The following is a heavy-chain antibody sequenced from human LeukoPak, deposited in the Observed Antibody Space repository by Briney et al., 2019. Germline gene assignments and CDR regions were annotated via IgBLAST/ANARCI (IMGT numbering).Heavy chain of an antibody. D-gene: IGHD3-3*01. Sequence: SETLSLTCTVSGGSISSGSYYWSWIRQPAGKGLEWIGRIYTSGSTNYNPSLKSRVTISVDTSKNQFSLKLSSVTAADTAVYYCTRAGPAFCWDLEVWGRGALVTVSS. CDR3: TRAGPAFCWDLEV. CDR1: GGSISSGSYY. CDR2: IYTSGST. J-gene: IGHJ2*01. V-gene: IGHV4-61*02.